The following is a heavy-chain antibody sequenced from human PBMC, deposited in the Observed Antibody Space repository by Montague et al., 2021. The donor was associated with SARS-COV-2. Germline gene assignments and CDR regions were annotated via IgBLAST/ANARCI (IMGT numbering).Heavy chain of an antibody. CDR3: AKRGEFDF. J-gene: IGHJ4*02. V-gene: IGHV3-23*01. D-gene: IGHD3-16*01. CDR2: IIGSVRNT. CDR1: GFTFTISA. Sequence: SLRLSCAASGFTFTISAMSWVRQAPGKGLEWVATIIGSVRNTFXGDSVKGRLTISRDNSKNMVFLQMNSLRAEDTAIYYCAKRGEFDFWGRGTLVTVSS.